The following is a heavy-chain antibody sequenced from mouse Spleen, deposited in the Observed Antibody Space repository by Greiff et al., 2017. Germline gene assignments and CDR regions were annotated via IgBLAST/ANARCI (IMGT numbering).Heavy chain of an antibody. CDR2: IHPISGST. J-gene: IGHJ1*01. Sequence: PGQGLEWIGMIHPISGSTNYNEKFKSKATLTVDKSSSTAYMQLSSLTSEDSAVYYCAKVGDDGYDWYFDVWGAGTTVTVSS. CDR3: AKVGDDGYDWYFDV. V-gene: IGHV1-64*01. D-gene: IGHD2-2*01.